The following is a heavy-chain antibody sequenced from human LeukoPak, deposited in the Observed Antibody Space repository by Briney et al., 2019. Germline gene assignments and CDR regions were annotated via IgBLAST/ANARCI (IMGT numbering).Heavy chain of an antibody. CDR2: ISFDGGNK. V-gene: IGHV3-30-3*01. CDR3: ARGRAGIAAAGFDY. J-gene: IGHJ4*02. Sequence: GGSLRLSCATSGFTFSMSAMHWVRLAPGKGLDWVAVISFDGGNKFYADSVKGRFSISRDNSKNTLYLQMNSLGLDDTAVYFCARGRAGIAAAGFDYWAQGTLVTVSS. CDR1: GFTFSMSA. D-gene: IGHD6-13*01.